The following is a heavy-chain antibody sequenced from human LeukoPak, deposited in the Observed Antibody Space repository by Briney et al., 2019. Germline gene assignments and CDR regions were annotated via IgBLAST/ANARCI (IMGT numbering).Heavy chain of an antibody. CDR3: ARLVDGVYFDY. J-gene: IGHJ4*02. D-gene: IGHD3-9*01. V-gene: IGHV4-61*02. CDR2: IYTSGSN. CDR1: GGSITSGSYY. Sequence: SQTLSLTCTVSGGSITSGSYYWRWIRQPAGKGLEWIGRIYTSGSNDYNPSLKGRVTISVDTSKNQFSLKLTSVTAADTAVYYCARLVDGVYFDYWGQGTLVTVSS.